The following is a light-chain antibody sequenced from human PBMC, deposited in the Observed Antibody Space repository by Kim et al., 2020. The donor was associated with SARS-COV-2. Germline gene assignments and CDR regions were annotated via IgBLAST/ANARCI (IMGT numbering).Light chain of an antibody. J-gene: IGLJ2*01. V-gene: IGLV3-9*01. CDR2: RDN. CDR1: NIGSKN. Sequence: VSVALGQTAKITSGGDNIGSKNVHWYQQKPGQAPVLVIYRDNNRPSGIPERFSGSNSGNTATLTISRAQAGDEADYHCQVWDNNILFGGGTQLTVL. CDR3: QVWDNNIL.